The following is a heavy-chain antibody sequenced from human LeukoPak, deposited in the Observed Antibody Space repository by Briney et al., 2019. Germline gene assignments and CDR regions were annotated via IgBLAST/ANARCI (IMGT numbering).Heavy chain of an antibody. Sequence: GRSLRLSCAASGFTFSSYGMHWVRQAPGKGLEWVAVIWYDGSKKYYADSVKGRFSISRDNVKNTLYLQMNSLRAEDTAVYYCARDPTAYYDSSGYYLNTIDYWGQGTLVTVSS. D-gene: IGHD3-22*01. CDR1: GFTFSSYG. CDR2: IWYDGSKK. CDR3: ARDPTAYYDSSGYYLNTIDY. J-gene: IGHJ4*02. V-gene: IGHV3-33*01.